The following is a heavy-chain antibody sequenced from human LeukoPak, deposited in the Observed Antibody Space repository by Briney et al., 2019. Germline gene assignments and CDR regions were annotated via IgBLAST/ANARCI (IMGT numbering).Heavy chain of an antibody. D-gene: IGHD1-20*01. J-gene: IGHJ3*02. CDR3: ALTGTTFAAFDI. Sequence: SVKVSCKASGGTFSSYAISWVRQAPGQGLEWMGRIIPILGIANYAQKFQGRVTITADKSTSTAYMELSSLRFEDTAVYYCALTGTTFAAFDIWGQGTMVTVSS. V-gene: IGHV1-69*04. CDR2: IIPILGIA. CDR1: GGTFSSYA.